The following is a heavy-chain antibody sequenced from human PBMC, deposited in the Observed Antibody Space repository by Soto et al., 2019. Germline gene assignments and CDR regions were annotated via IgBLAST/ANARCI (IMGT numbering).Heavy chain of an antibody. CDR2: INPSDVSK. V-gene: IGHV1-46*01. Sequence: QVQLVQSGAEVKKPGASVTVSCKASGYTCTNYYMHWVRQAHGQGLEWMGIINPSDVSKSYAQKFQGRITMTRDTSTSTVCMELSSLTSEDAAVYYCARDLLPKFYYGMDVWGQGTTVTVSS. CDR1: GYTCTNYY. CDR3: ARDLLPKFYYGMDV. D-gene: IGHD2-2*01. J-gene: IGHJ6*02.